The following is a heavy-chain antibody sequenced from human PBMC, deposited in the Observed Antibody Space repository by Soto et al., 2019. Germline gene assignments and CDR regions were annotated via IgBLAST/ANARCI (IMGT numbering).Heavy chain of an antibody. J-gene: IGHJ3*02. V-gene: IGHV1-69*13. CDR2: IIPIFGTA. Sequence: ASVKVSCKASGGTFSSYAISWVRQAPGQGLEWMGGIIPIFGTANYAQKFQGRVTITADESTSTAYMELSSLRSEDTAVYYCARVWGTIIEAAFNIWGQGTMVTVSS. CDR3: ARVWGTIIEAAFNI. CDR1: GGTFSSYA. D-gene: IGHD3-22*01.